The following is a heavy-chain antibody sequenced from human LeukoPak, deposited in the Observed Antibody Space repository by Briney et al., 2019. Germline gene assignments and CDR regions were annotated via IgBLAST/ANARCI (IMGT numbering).Heavy chain of an antibody. CDR2: ISGSGGNT. V-gene: IGHV3-23*01. Sequence: PGGSLRLSCAASGFTFSNAWMSWVRQAPGKGLEWVSAISGSGGNTYSADSVKGRCTISRDNSKKTLFLHMNSLRAEDTAVYYCARGMSATSGYLELEYWGQGTLVTVST. D-gene: IGHD3-22*01. CDR1: GFTFSNAW. J-gene: IGHJ4*02. CDR3: ARGMSATSGYLELEY.